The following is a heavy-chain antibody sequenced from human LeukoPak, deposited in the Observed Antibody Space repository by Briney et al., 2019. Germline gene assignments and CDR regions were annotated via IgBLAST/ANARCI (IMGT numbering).Heavy chain of an antibody. CDR1: GGSISSYY. D-gene: IGHD2-2*01. V-gene: IGHV4-59*08. Sequence: SETLSLTCTVSGGSISSYYWSWIRQPPGKGLEWIWYIYYSGSTNYNPSLKSRVTISVDTSKNQFSLKLSSVTAADTAVYYCARHGGYCSSTSCSRRYPGERKVPNYMDVWGKGTTVTVSS. CDR2: IYYSGST. CDR3: ARHGGYCSSTSCSRRYPGERKVPNYMDV. J-gene: IGHJ6*03.